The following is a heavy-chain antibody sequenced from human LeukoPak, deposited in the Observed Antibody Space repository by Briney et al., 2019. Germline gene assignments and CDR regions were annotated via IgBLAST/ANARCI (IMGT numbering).Heavy chain of an antibody. CDR3: ARDVSSSWYRAFDY. Sequence: ASVKVSCKASGYTFTSYYMQWVRQAPGHGREGMGIINPSGGSTSYAQKFQGRVTMTRDTSTSTVYMELSSLRSEDTAVYYCARDVSSSWYRAFDYWGQGTLVTVSS. V-gene: IGHV1-46*01. CDR2: INPSGGST. D-gene: IGHD6-13*01. J-gene: IGHJ4*02. CDR1: GYTFTSYY.